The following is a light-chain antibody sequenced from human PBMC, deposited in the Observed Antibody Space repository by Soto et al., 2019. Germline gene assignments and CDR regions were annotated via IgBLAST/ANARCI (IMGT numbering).Light chain of an antibody. J-gene: IGKJ4*01. CDR1: QSVSSY. Sequence: EIVLTQSPATLSLSPGEIATLSCRASQSVSSYLAWYQQKPGQAPRLLIYDASNRTTGIPARFSGSGSGTALTLTISSLEPEDFAVYYCQQRSNWPPGGLTFGGGTKVEIK. V-gene: IGKV3-11*01. CDR3: QQRSNWPPGGLT. CDR2: DAS.